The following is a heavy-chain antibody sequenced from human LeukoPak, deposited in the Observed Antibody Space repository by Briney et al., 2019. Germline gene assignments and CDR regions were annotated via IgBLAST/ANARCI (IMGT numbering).Heavy chain of an antibody. J-gene: IGHJ4*02. D-gene: IGHD3-22*01. Sequence: GGSLRLSCAASGFTFSSYTMNWVRQAPGKGLEWVSSITSSSSYIYYADSVKGRFTISRDNAKNSLYLQMNSLRAEDTAVYYCARHVVAVGFDYWGQGTLVIVSS. V-gene: IGHV3-21*01. CDR2: ITSSSSYI. CDR1: GFTFSSYT. CDR3: ARHVVAVGFDY.